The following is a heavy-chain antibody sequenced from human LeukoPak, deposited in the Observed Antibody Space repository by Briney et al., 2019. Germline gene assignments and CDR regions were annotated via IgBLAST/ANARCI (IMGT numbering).Heavy chain of an antibody. J-gene: IGHJ4*02. CDR1: GGTFSSYA. Sequence: ASVKVSCKASGGTFSSYAISWVRQAPGQGLEWMGRINPNSGGTNYAQKFQGRVTMTRDTSISTAYMELSRLRSDDTAVYYCASLTGTMDYWGQGTLVTVSS. CDR2: INPNSGGT. V-gene: IGHV1-2*06. CDR3: ASLTGTMDY. D-gene: IGHD1-7*01.